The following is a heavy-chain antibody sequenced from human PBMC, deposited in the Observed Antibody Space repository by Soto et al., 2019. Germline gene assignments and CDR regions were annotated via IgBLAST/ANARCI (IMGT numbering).Heavy chain of an antibody. CDR3: ARGIKYGAYSRWFDP. CDR1: GGSFSSYI. J-gene: IGHJ5*02. CDR2: IIPVLGVE. V-gene: IGHV1-69*02. D-gene: IGHD4-17*01. Sequence: GASVKVSCKASGGSFSSYIVSWVRQAPGQGLEWMGRIIPVLGVEYYAQKFQGRVTMTADTSISTAYMELSSLRSEDTAVYFCARGIKYGAYSRWFDPWRQGTLVTVSS.